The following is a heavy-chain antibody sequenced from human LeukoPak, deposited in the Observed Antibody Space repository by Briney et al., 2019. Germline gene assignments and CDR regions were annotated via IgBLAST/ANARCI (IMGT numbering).Heavy chain of an antibody. J-gene: IGHJ3*01. CDR3: ARKIGAFGV. CDR1: GFSLSTSAMG. D-gene: IGHD2/OR15-2a*01. Sequence: SGPTLVNPTQTLTLTCTFSGFSLSTSAMGVGWIRQPPGQALEWFALTYWNDDKRYSPSLKNRLTITKDTSKNQVVLTMTNMDPVDTATYYCARKIGAFGVWGQGTMVTVSS. V-gene: IGHV2-5*01. CDR2: TYWNDDK.